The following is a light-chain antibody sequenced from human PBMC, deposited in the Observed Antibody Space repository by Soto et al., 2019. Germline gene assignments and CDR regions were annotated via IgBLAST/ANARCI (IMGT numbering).Light chain of an antibody. CDR1: QTISSW. V-gene: IGKV1-5*03. CDR3: QHYNSYSEA. Sequence: DIQMTQSPSTLSGSVGDRVTITCRASQTISSWLAWYQQKPGKAPKLLIYKASTLKRGVPSRFSGSGSGTEFTLTISSLQPDDFATYYCQHYNSYSEAFSQGTKVDI. CDR2: KAS. J-gene: IGKJ1*01.